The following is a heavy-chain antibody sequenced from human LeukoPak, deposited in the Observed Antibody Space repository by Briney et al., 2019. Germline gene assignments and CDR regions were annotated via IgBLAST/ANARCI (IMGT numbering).Heavy chain of an antibody. CDR3: ARGPDSSNWYVDY. CDR2: ISRTGNRI. D-gene: IGHD6-13*01. Sequence: GGSLRLSCAASGFTLSSYVMNWVRLAPGKGLEWISYISRTGNRIYYADSVKGRFTIFRDSAKNSLYLQMNSLRAEDTAVYYCARGPDSSNWYVDYWGQGTLVTVAS. V-gene: IGHV3-48*03. CDR1: GFTLSSYV. J-gene: IGHJ4*02.